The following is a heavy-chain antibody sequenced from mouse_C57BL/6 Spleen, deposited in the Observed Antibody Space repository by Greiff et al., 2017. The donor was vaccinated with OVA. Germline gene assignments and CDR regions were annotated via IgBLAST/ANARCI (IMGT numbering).Heavy chain of an antibody. D-gene: IGHD2-3*01. Sequence: VQLKESGPGLVKPSQSLSLTCSVTGYSITSGYYWNWIRQFPGNKLEWMGYISYDGSNNYNPSLKNRISITRDTSKNQFFLKLNSVTTEDTATYYCARGDDGYSYAMDYWGQGTSVTVSS. CDR1: GYSITSGYY. CDR2: ISYDGSN. V-gene: IGHV3-6*01. CDR3: ARGDDGYSYAMDY. J-gene: IGHJ4*01.